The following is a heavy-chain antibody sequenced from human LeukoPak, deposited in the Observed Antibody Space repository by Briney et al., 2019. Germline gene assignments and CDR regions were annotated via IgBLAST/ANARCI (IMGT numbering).Heavy chain of an antibody. CDR2: IYSGGST. CDR1: GFTVSSNY. CDR3: ARDRRFLEWLEGAFDI. Sequence: PGGSLRLSCAASGFTVSSNYMSWVRQAPGEGLEWVSVIYSGGSTYYADSVKGRFTISRDNSKNTLYLQMNSRRAEDTAVYYCARDRRFLEWLEGAFDIWGQGTVVTVSS. D-gene: IGHD3-3*01. V-gene: IGHV3-66*02. J-gene: IGHJ3*02.